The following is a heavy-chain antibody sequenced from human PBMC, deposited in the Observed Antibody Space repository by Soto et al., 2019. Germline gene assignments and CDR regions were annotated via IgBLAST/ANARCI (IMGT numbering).Heavy chain of an antibody. CDR1: GYTFTAFY. CDR3: TTLPLRP. CDR2: INPNTGVR. D-gene: IGHD2-15*01. Sequence: ASVKASCKASGYTFTAFYLNWVRQAPGQGIEWMGSINPNTGVRRHAQKFQDRVTMTRDRSINTAYMELTRLTSDDTAVYYCTTLPLRPRWQGAVVTPSS. J-gene: IGHJ5*02. V-gene: IGHV1-2*02.